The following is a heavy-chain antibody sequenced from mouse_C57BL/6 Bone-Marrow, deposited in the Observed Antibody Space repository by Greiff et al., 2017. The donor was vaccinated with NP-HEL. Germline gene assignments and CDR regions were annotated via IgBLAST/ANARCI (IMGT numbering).Heavy chain of an antibody. V-gene: IGHV5-17*01. D-gene: IGHD1-1*01. CDR2: ISSGSSTI. J-gene: IGHJ1*03. CDR3: AGGNYWYFDV. Sequence: EVMLVESGGGLVKPGGSLKLSCAASGFTFSDYGMHWVRQAPEKGLEWVAYISSGSSTIYYADTVKGRFTISRDNAKNTLFLQMTSLRSEDTAMYYCAGGNYWYFDVWGTGTTVTVSS. CDR1: GFTFSDYG.